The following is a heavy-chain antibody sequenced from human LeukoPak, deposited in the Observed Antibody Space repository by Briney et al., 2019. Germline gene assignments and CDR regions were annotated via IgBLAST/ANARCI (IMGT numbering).Heavy chain of an antibody. CDR2: IYYSGST. J-gene: IGHJ5*02. CDR1: GGSISSYY. Sequence: PSETLSLTCTVSGGSISSYYWSWIRQPPGKGLEWIGSIYYSGSTYYNPSLKSRVTISVDTSKNQFSLKLSSVTAADTAVYYCANHLHPTVTTGFDPWGQGTLVTVSS. D-gene: IGHD4-17*01. V-gene: IGHV4-59*12. CDR3: ANHLHPTVTTGFDP.